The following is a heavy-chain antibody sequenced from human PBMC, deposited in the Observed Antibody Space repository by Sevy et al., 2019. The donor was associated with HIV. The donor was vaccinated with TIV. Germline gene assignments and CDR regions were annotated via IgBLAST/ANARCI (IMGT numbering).Heavy chain of an antibody. V-gene: IGHV4-34*01. CDR1: GGSFSGYY. CDR3: ARVPYSSSPGDNWFDP. CDR2: INHSGST. D-gene: IGHD6-6*01. J-gene: IGHJ5*02. Sequence: SETLSLTCAVYGGSFSGYYWSWIRQPPGKGLEWIGEINHSGSTNYNPSLKSRVTISVDTSKNQFSLKLRSVTAADTAVYYCARVPYSSSPGDNWFDPWGQGTLVTVSS.